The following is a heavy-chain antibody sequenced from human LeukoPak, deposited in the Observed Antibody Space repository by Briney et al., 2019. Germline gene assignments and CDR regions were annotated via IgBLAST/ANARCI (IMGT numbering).Heavy chain of an antibody. CDR1: GFTFSSYG. V-gene: IGHV3-30*18. CDR3: AKVVTMIVVAIDAFDI. CDR2: ISYDGSNK. Sequence: GRSLRLSCAASGFTFSSYGMHWVRQAPGKGLEWVAVISYDGSNKYYADSVKGRFTISRDNSKNTLYLQMNSLRAEDTAVYYCAKVVTMIVVAIDAFDIWGQGTMVTVSS. J-gene: IGHJ3*02. D-gene: IGHD3-22*01.